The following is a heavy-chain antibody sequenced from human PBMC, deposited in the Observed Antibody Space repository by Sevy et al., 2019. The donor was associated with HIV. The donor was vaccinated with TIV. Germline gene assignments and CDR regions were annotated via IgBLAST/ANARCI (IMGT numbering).Heavy chain of an antibody. Sequence: GGSLRLSCAASGFTFSSFAMHWVRQAPGKGLEWVAVISYDGSNKYYADSVKGRFTISRDNSKNTLYLQMNSLRAEDTAGYYCARVGSEYSSSSYYYYYGMDVWGQGTTVTVSS. J-gene: IGHJ6*02. CDR2: ISYDGSNK. D-gene: IGHD6-6*01. V-gene: IGHV3-30*04. CDR3: ARVGSEYSSSSYYYYYGMDV. CDR1: GFTFSSFA.